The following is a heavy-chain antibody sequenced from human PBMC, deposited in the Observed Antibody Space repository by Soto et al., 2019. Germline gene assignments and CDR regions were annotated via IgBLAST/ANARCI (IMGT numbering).Heavy chain of an antibody. CDR3: ARGGRRSGNYANAFDI. J-gene: IGHJ3*02. CDR1: GFTFSGYW. D-gene: IGHD1-26*01. CDR2: IKQDGSEK. Sequence: GGSLRLSCAASGFTFSGYWMSWVRQAPGKGLEWVANIKQDGSEKYYLDSVKGRFTISRDNAKNSLYLQMNSLKTDDTAVYYCARGGRRSGNYANAFDIWGQGTKVTVS. V-gene: IGHV3-7*03.